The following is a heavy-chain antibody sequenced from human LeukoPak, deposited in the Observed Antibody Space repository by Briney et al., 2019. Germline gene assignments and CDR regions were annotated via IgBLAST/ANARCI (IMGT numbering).Heavy chain of an antibody. CDR3: ASCDFWSGYCSS. J-gene: IGHJ5*02. V-gene: IGHV1-46*01. D-gene: IGHD3-3*01. Sequence: VASVKVSCKAPGHTFSSNYMHWVRQGPGQGLDWMGMFNPGDGSTTYAQKFRGRVTMTRDTSKSKVYMQLSGLRSEDTAVYYCASCDFWSGYCSSWGQGSLVTVSS. CDR2: FNPGDGST. CDR1: GHTFSSNY.